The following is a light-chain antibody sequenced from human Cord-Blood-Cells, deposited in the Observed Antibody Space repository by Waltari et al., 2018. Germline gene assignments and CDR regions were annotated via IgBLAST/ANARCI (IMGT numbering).Light chain of an antibody. CDR2: AAS. J-gene: IGKJ1*01. CDR3: QHSYSTPRT. V-gene: IGKV1-39*01. CDR1: QSISSY. Sequence: DIQMTQSPSSLSASVGDRVTITCRASQSISSYLNWYQQKPGKAPKLLIYAASSLQSGVPSRFSGSGSGTDFTLTSSSLQPEDFATYDCQHSYSTPRTFGQGTKVEIK.